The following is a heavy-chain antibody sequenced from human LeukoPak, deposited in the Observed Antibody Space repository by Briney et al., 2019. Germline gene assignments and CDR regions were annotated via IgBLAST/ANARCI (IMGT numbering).Heavy chain of an antibody. CDR2: INHSGST. J-gene: IGHJ4*02. Sequence: SETLSLTCAVYGGSFSDYYWGWIRQPPGKGLEWIGEINHSGSTNYNPSLESRVTISVDTSKNQFSLKLSSVTAADTAMYYCARPSFYDSSGYYLPYWGQGTLVTVSS. CDR3: ARPSFYDSSGYYLPY. D-gene: IGHD3-22*01. CDR1: GGSFSDYY. V-gene: IGHV4-34*01.